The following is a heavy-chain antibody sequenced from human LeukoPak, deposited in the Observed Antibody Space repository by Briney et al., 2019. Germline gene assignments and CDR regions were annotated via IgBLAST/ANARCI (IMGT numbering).Heavy chain of an antibody. D-gene: IGHD6-19*01. Sequence: GGSLRLSCAASGFTFSSYGMHWVRQAPAKGLEWVAVISYDGSNKYYADSVKGRFTISRDNAKNSLYLQMNSLRAEDTAVYYCARESIAVAGAPFDYWGQGTLVTVSS. J-gene: IGHJ4*02. V-gene: IGHV3-30*03. CDR3: ARESIAVAGAPFDY. CDR1: GFTFSSYG. CDR2: ISYDGSNK.